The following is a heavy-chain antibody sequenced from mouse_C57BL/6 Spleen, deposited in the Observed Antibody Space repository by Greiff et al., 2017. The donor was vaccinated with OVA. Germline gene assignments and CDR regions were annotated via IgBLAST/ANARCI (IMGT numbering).Heavy chain of an antibody. J-gene: IGHJ4*01. CDR1: GFTFSDYG. D-gene: IGHD2-2*01. CDR2: ISSGSSTI. CDR3: ARLWLRDAMDY. Sequence: EVQRVASGGGLVKPGGSLQLSCAASGFTFSDYGMHWVRQAPEKGLEWVAYISSGSSTIYYADTVKGRFTISRDNAKNTLFLQMTSLRSEDTAMYYCARLWLRDAMDYWGQGTSVTVSS. V-gene: IGHV5-17*01.